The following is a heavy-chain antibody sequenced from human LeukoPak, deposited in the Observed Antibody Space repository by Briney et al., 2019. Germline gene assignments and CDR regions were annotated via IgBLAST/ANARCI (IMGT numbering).Heavy chain of an antibody. CDR2: IKPDGSGK. V-gene: IGHV3-7*01. Sequence: GGSLRLSCAASGFTFGPYWMSWVRQAPGKGLEWVANIKPDGSGKYYGDSVKGRFTISRDNTKNSLYLQMNSLRAEDTAVYYCARADYFDYWGRGTLVTVSS. CDR1: GFTFGPYW. CDR3: ARADYFDY. J-gene: IGHJ4*02.